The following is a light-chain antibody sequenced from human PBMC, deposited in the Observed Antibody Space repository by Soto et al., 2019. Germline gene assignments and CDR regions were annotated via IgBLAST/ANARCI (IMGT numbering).Light chain of an antibody. Sequence: QSVLTQPPSVYGAPGQSVNISFTGSSSNIGAGYDVHWYQQLPGTAPKLLIYGTSNRPSGVPDRFSGSKSGTSASLAITGLQAEDGADYYCQSYDSSLSGYVFGTGTKVTVL. CDR2: GTS. J-gene: IGLJ1*01. CDR1: SSNIGAGYD. V-gene: IGLV1-40*01. CDR3: QSYDSSLSGYV.